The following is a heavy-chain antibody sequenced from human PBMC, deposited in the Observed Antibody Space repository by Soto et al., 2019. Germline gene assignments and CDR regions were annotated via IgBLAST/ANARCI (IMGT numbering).Heavy chain of an antibody. CDR1: GASISSGW. D-gene: IGHD3-10*01. V-gene: IGHV4-4*02. CDR2: TLYSGRT. Sequence: SETLSLTCAVSGASISSGWWTWVRQPPGKGLEWIGETLYSGRTNYDSSLNSRVTISIDKSKKQFSLNLSSVTAADTAVYYCSSRVTDAPTWGQGTLVTVSS. J-gene: IGHJ5*02. CDR3: SSRVTDAPT.